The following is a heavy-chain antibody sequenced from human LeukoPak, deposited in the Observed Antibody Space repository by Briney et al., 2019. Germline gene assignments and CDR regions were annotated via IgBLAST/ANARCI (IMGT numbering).Heavy chain of an antibody. CDR3: ASLQDGAFDI. CDR2: ISYDGSNK. Sequence: GGSLRLSCAASGFTFSSYAMHWVRQAPGKGLEWVAVISYDGSNKYYADSVKGRFTISRDNSKNSLYLQMDSLRAEDTAVYYCASLQDGAFDIWGQGTMVTVSS. J-gene: IGHJ3*02. V-gene: IGHV3-30-3*01. CDR1: GFTFSSYA.